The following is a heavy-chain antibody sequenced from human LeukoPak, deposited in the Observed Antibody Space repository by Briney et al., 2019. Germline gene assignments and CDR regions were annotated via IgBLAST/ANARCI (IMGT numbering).Heavy chain of an antibody. V-gene: IGHV4-59*01. Sequence: SETLSLTCTVFGGSISSYYWSWIRQPPGKGLEWIGYIYYSGGTAYNPSLKSRVTISVDTSKNQSSLKLSSVTAADTAVYYCARDRNAYDFWSGYSHGMDVWGQGTTVTVSS. CDR3: ARDRNAYDFWSGYSHGMDV. CDR2: IYYSGGT. CDR1: GGSISSYY. J-gene: IGHJ6*02. D-gene: IGHD3-3*01.